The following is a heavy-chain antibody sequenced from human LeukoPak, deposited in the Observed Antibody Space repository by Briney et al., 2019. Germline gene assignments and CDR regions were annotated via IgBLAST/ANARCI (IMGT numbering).Heavy chain of an antibody. CDR3: ARGGVGAIYVSLDP. Sequence: GGSLRLSCAASGFTFSSYGMHWVRQAPGKGLEWAAFIRYDGSNKYYADSVKGRFIISRDNSKNTLYLQMNSLRAEDTAVYYCARGGVGAIYVSLDPWGQGTLVTVSS. V-gene: IGHV3-30*02. J-gene: IGHJ5*02. D-gene: IGHD1-26*01. CDR1: GFTFSSYG. CDR2: IRYDGSNK.